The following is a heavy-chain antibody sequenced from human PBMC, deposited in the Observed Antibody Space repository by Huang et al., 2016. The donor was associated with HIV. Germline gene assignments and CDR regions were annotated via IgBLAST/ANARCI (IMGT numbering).Heavy chain of an antibody. CDR1: GGTFSKYA. D-gene: IGHD4-17*01. CDR3: ARGQLGSYGDYDVLY. Sequence: QVQLVQSGAEVKTPGSSVKVSCKASGGTFSKYAISWVRQATGQGLEWRGGIIPMFGTPNYARKFQGRVTITADDSTSTTYVEVSSLRSEDTALYYCARGQLGSYGDYDVLYWGQGTLATISS. J-gene: IGHJ4*02. V-gene: IGHV1-69*13. CDR2: IIPMFGTP.